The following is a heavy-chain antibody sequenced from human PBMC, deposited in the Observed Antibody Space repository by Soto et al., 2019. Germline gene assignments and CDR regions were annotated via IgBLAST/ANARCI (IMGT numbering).Heavy chain of an antibody. V-gene: IGHV5-51*01. CDR3: ARHEATYDNFYVMDG. Sequence: GASLKISCEGSGYSFNSYWTAWVRQMPGKGLEWMGVTHPADSDTRYSPAFQGQVTISADRSITTAYLQWSSLKASDTAMYYCARHEATYDNFYVMDGWGQGSTVTVYS. J-gene: IGHJ6*02. D-gene: IGHD3-9*01. CDR1: GYSFNSYW. CDR2: THPADSDT.